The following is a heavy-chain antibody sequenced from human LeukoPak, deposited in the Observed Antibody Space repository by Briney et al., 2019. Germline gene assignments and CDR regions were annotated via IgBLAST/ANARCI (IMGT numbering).Heavy chain of an antibody. V-gene: IGHV3-30*18. D-gene: IGHD3-10*01. CDR3: AKNELLWFGEFDAFDI. J-gene: IGHJ3*02. CDR1: GFTFSSYG. Sequence: RPGRSLRLSCAASGFTFSSYGMHWVRQAPGKGLDWVAVISYDGSNKYYVDSVKGRFTISRDNSKNMLYLQTNSLRAEDTAVYYCAKNELLWFGEFDAFDIWGQGTMVTVSS. CDR2: ISYDGSNK.